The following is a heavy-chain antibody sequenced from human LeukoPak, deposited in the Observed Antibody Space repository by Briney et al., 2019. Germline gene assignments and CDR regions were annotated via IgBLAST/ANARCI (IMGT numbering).Heavy chain of an antibody. Sequence: GSLRLSCAASGFTFSSYAMHWIRQPPGKGLEWIGEINHSGSTNYNPSLKSRVTISVDTSKNQFSLKLSSVTAADTAVYYCARGRSIVAVLPFDYWGQGTLVTVSS. CDR1: GFTFSSYA. J-gene: IGHJ4*02. D-gene: IGHD2-15*01. CDR2: INHSGST. V-gene: IGHV4-34*01. CDR3: ARGRSIVAVLPFDY.